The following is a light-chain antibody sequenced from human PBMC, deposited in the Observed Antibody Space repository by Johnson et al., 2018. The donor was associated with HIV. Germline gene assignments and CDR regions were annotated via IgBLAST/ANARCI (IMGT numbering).Light chain of an antibody. CDR3: GTWDSSLSSGF. Sequence: QSVLTQPPSVSAAPGQKVTISCSGSYSNIGNNYVSWYQQVPGTAPKLLIYDNDKRPSGIPDRFSASKSGTSATLGITGLQTGDEADYYCGTWDSSLSSGFFGAGTKVTVL. V-gene: IGLV1-51*01. CDR1: YSNIGNNY. CDR2: DND. J-gene: IGLJ1*01.